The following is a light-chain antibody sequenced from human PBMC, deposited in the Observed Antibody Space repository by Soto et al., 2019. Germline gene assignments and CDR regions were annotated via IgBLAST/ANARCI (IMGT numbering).Light chain of an antibody. J-gene: IGLJ2*01. CDR1: SSDVGDYNY. CDR2: EVN. CDR3: SSYTTSSTVV. Sequence: QSALTQPASVSGSPGQSITISCSGTSSDVGDYNYVSWYQHHPGKAPKLLIYEVNNRPSGVSNRFSGSKSGNTASLTISGLQAEDEGNYYCSSYTTSSTVVFGGGTKLTVL. V-gene: IGLV2-14*01.